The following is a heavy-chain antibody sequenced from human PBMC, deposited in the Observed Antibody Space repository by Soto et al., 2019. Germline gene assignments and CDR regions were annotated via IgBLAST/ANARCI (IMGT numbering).Heavy chain of an antibody. J-gene: IGHJ4*02. CDR3: ARDCSGGSCYSRGFDY. CDR2: ISYDGSNK. Sequence: QVQLVESGGGVVQPGRSLRLSCAASGFTFSSYAMHWVRQAPGKGLEWVAVISYDGSNKYYADSVKGRFTISRDNSKNTLYLQMNSLRAEDTAVYYCARDCSGGSCYSRGFDYWGQGTLVTVSS. V-gene: IGHV3-30-3*01. D-gene: IGHD2-15*01. CDR1: GFTFSSYA.